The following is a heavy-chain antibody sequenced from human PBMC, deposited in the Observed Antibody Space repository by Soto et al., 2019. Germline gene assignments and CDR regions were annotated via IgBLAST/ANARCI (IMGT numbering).Heavy chain of an antibody. CDR2: ISYDGSNK. D-gene: IGHD4-17*01. Sequence: GSLRLSCAASGFTFSSYAMHWVRQAPGKGLEWVAVISYDGSNKYYADSVKGRFTISRDNSKNTLYLQMNSLRAEDTAVYYCARDGAYGDYLGADAFDIWGQGTMVTVSS. CDR3: ARDGAYGDYLGADAFDI. J-gene: IGHJ3*02. CDR1: GFTFSSYA. V-gene: IGHV3-30-3*01.